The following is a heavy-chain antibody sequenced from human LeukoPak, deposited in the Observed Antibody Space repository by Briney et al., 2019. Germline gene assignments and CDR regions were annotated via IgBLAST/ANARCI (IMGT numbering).Heavy chain of an antibody. J-gene: IGHJ5*02. CDR1: GGSISNSSYY. CDR3: ARAYHSSWYLNWFDP. CDR2: VFYSGST. V-gene: IGHV4-39*02. Sequence: SETLSLTCTVSGGSISNSSYYWGWIRQPPGKGLEWIGSVFYSGSTYYNPSLKSRVTIYVDKSKNHFSLKLSSVTAADTAVYYCARAYHSSWYLNWFDPWGQGTLVTVSS. D-gene: IGHD6-13*01.